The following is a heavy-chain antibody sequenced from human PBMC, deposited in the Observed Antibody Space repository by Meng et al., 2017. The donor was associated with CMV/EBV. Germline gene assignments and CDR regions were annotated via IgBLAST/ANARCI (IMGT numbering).Heavy chain of an antibody. Sequence: GESLKISCAASGFTFSSYSMNWVRRAPGKGLEWVSSISSSSSYIYYADSVKGRFTISRDNAKNSLYLQMNSLRAEDTAVYYCARGYSSGWSYYFDYWGQGTLVTVSS. CDR2: ISSSSSYI. V-gene: IGHV3-21*01. J-gene: IGHJ4*02. CDR1: GFTFSSYS. CDR3: ARGYSSGWSYYFDY. D-gene: IGHD6-19*01.